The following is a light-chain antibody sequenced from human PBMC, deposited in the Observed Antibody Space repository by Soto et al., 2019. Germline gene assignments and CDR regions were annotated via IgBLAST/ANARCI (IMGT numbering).Light chain of an antibody. V-gene: IGLV2-14*01. Sequence: QSVLTQPASVSGSPGQSIAISCTGTSSDVGAYNYVTWYQQHPGKAPKLMIYDVSNRPSGVSNRFSGSKSDNTASLTISGLQAEDEADYYCSSYTSSRTYVFGSGTKLTVL. CDR2: DVS. J-gene: IGLJ1*01. CDR3: SSYTSSRTYV. CDR1: SSDVGAYNY.